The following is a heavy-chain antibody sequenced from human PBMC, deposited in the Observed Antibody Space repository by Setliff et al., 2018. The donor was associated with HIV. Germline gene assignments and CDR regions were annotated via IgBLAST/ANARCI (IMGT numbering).Heavy chain of an antibody. CDR3: AKAIEDYYDSTGLDY. J-gene: IGHJ4*02. CDR1: GLIFSNYA. V-gene: IGHV3-30*02. CDR2: IRYDGSNG. Sequence: PGESLKISCAASGLIFSNYALTWVRQAPGKGLEWVAFIRYDGSNGYYADSVKGRFTISRDNSKKTLYLQMNSLRAEDTAVYYCAKAIEDYYDSTGLDYWGQGTLVTVSS. D-gene: IGHD3-22*01.